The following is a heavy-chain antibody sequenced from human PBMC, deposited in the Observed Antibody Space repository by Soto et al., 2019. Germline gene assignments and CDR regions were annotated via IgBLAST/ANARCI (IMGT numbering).Heavy chain of an antibody. D-gene: IGHD1-26*01. Sequence: QITLKESGPTLVKPTQTLTLTCTFSGFSLSTGRVGVTWIRQPPGKALEWLALIYWDDDKRYSPSLKSRLTITKDTSKNQVVLTMTNMDPVDTATYYCAHRRGGSYYSYIDYWGQGTLVTVSS. V-gene: IGHV2-5*02. CDR3: AHRRGGSYYSYIDY. CDR2: IYWDDDK. J-gene: IGHJ4*02. CDR1: GFSLSTGRVG.